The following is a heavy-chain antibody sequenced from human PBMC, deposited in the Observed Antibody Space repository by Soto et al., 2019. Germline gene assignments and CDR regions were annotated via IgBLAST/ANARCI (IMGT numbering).Heavy chain of an antibody. CDR2: ISTYDGNT. D-gene: IGHD6-6*01. Sequence: QVQLVQSGAEVKKPGASVKVSCKASGYTFTTYAISWVRQAPGQGLEWMGWISTYDGNTDYAQNLQCRVTMTTDTSTNTAYMELRSLRSDDTAVYYCARDRLHTSSSITFDYWGQGALVTVSS. CDR3: ARDRLHTSSSITFDY. J-gene: IGHJ4*02. CDR1: GYTFTTYA. V-gene: IGHV1-18*01.